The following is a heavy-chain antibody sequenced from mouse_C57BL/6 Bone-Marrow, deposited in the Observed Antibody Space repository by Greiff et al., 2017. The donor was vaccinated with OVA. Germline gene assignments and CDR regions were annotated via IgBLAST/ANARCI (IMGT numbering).Heavy chain of an antibody. D-gene: IGHD2-4*01. CDR1: GYTFTSYW. Sequence: VQLQQPGTELVKPGASVKLSCKASGYTFTSYWMHWVKQRPGQGLEWIGNINPSNGGTNYNETFKSKATLTVDKSSSTAYMQLSSLTSEDSAVYYCARGGFYEYDGYYFDYWGQGTTLTVSS. CDR3: ARGGFYEYDGYYFDY. J-gene: IGHJ2*01. V-gene: IGHV1-53*01. CDR2: INPSNGGT.